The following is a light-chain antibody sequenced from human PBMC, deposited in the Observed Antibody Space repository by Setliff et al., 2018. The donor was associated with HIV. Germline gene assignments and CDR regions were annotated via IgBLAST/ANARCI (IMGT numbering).Light chain of an antibody. J-gene: IGLJ1*01. CDR3: SSYTSDSTYV. CDR2: EVS. Sequence: SALTQPPSVSGSPGQSVTISCTGTSSYVGDYNRVSWYQQSPGTAPKLIIYEVSNRPSGVPDHFSGSKSGNTASLTISGLQAEDEADYHCSSYTSDSTYVFGTGTKVTVL. V-gene: IGLV2-18*02. CDR1: SSYVGDYNR.